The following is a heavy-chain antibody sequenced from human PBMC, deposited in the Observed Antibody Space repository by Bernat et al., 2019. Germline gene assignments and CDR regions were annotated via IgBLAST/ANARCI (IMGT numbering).Heavy chain of an antibody. D-gene: IGHD1-14*01. Sequence: QVQLQESGPGLVKPSETLSLTCTVSGGSISNYYWTWIRQPPGKGLEWIGYIFYTGTTNYNPSLKGRVTISVDTSKNQFSLNLGSVTAADTAVYYCARDNPSNSAFDNWGRGTLVTVFS. CDR1: GGSISNYY. CDR2: IFYTGTT. V-gene: IGHV4-59*01. CDR3: ARDNPSNSAFDN. J-gene: IGHJ4*02.